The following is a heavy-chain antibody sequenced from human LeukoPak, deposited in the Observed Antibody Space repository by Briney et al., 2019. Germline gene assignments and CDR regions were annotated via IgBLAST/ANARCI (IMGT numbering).Heavy chain of an antibody. J-gene: IGHJ5*02. D-gene: IGHD2-2*01. Sequence: ASVKVSCKASGYTFTGYYMHWVRQAPGQGHEWMGRINPNSGGTNYAQKFQGRVTMTRDTSISTAYMELSRLRSDDTAVYYCARVGYCSSTSCPNWFDPWGQGTLVTVSS. V-gene: IGHV1-2*06. CDR3: ARVGYCSSTSCPNWFDP. CDR2: INPNSGGT. CDR1: GYTFTGYY.